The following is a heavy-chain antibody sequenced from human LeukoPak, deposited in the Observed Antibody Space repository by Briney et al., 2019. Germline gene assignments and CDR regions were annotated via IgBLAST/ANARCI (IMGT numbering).Heavy chain of an antibody. D-gene: IGHD5-24*01. J-gene: IGHJ5*02. CDR2: IYYSGST. Sequence: SETLSPTCTVSGGSISSGDYYWSWIRQPSGKGLEWIGYIYYSGSTYYNPSLKSRVTISVDTSKNQFSLKLSSVTAADTAVYYCARGSRDDYSLRFQWFDPWGQGTLVTVSS. V-gene: IGHV4-30-4*08. CDR1: GGSISSGDYY. CDR3: ARGSRDDYSLRFQWFDP.